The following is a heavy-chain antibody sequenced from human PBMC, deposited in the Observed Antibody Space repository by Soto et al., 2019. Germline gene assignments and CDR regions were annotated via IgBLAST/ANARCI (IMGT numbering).Heavy chain of an antibody. D-gene: IGHD3-3*01. CDR2: IWYDGSNK. V-gene: IGHV3-33*01. CDR1: GFTFSSYG. J-gene: IGHJ4*02. CDR3: ARDGPRGGFYDFWGGSPH. Sequence: PGGSLRLSCAASGFTFSSYGMHWVRQAPGKGLEWVAVIWYDGSNKYYADSVKGRFTISRDNSKNTLYLQMNSLKAEDTAVYYCARDGPRGGFYDFWGGSPHWGQGTLVTVSS.